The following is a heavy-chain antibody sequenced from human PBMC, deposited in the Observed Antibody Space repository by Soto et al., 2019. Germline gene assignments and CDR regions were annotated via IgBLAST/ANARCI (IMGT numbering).Heavy chain of an antibody. CDR3: AGDFNYYTMDV. V-gene: IGHV1-2*02. CDR2: INPNSGVT. Sequence: ASVKVSCKASGYTFTGDDMHWVRQAPGQGLEWLGRINPNSGVTNYAQNFEGRVTMTRDTSTSTAYMEMSRLRFDDTAVYYCAGDFNYYTMDVWGQGTTVTVSS. CDR1: GYTFTGDD. J-gene: IGHJ6*02.